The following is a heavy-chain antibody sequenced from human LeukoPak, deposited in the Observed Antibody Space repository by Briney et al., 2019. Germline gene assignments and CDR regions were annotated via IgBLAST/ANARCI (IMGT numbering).Heavy chain of an antibody. CDR1: GFTFSSHG. CDR3: ARERDIVVPNWFDP. Sequence: GGSLRLSCVASGFTFSSHGMNWVRQAPGKGLEWVSGIIPSGHTTYYADSVRGRFTISRDNSRNTVYLQMNSLRAEDTAMYFCARERDIVVPNWFDPWGQGTLVTVSS. V-gene: IGHV3-23*01. J-gene: IGHJ5*02. CDR2: IIPSGHTT. D-gene: IGHD2-15*01.